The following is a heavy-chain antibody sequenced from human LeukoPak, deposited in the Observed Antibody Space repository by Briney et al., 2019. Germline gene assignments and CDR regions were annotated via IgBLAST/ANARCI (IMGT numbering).Heavy chain of an antibody. J-gene: IGHJ4*02. Sequence: SETLSLTCTVSSGSISSTSYYWGWIRQPPGMGPEWIGSMYHSGSTYYNPSLKSRVTISVDTSKSQFSLKLSSVTAADTAVYYCAREMRSPRGGFDYWDQGTLVTVSS. CDR3: AREMRSPRGGFDY. D-gene: IGHD3-10*01. CDR2: MYHSGST. CDR1: SGSISSTSYY. V-gene: IGHV4-39*07.